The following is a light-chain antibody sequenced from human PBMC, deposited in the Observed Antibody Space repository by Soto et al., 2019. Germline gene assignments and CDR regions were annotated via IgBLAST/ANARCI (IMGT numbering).Light chain of an antibody. CDR1: SSDVGNYNY. V-gene: IGLV2-14*01. Sequence: QSALTQPASVSGSPGQSITISCTGTSSDVGNYNYVSWYQQRPDKAPKLMIYDVNNRPSGVSNRFSGSKSGNTASLTISGLQAEDEADYYCSSYTSSITYVFGTGTKLTV. CDR2: DVN. CDR3: SSYTSSITYV. J-gene: IGLJ1*01.